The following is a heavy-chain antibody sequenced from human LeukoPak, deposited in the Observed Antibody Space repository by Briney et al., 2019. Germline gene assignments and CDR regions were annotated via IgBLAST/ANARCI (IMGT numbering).Heavy chain of an antibody. J-gene: IGHJ6*02. Sequence: GGSLRLSCAASGFTFSNYAIHCVRQAPGKGLEWVAVIAYDGSSTVYADSVKGRFTISRDNSKNTLYLQMNSLRTEDTAVYYCARGASTAAKYGMDVWGRGTAVTVSS. V-gene: IGHV3-30*04. CDR1: GFTFSNYA. D-gene: IGHD2-21*02. CDR3: ARGASTAAKYGMDV. CDR2: IAYDGSST.